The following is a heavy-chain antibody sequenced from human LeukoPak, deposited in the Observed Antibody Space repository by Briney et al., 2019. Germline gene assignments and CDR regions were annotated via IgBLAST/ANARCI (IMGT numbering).Heavy chain of an antibody. CDR3: AKDISTRLTDAFDI. J-gene: IGHJ3*02. Sequence: GGSLRLSCAASGFIFDDYAMHWVRQAPGKGLEWVSGISWNSGSIGYADSVKGRFTISRDNAKNSLYLQMNSLRAEDMALYYCAKDISTRLTDAFDIWGQGTMVTVSS. CDR1: GFIFDDYA. V-gene: IGHV3-9*03. D-gene: IGHD1-14*01. CDR2: ISWNSGSI.